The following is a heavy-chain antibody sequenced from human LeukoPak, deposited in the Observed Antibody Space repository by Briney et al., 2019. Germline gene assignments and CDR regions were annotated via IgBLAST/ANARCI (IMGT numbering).Heavy chain of an antibody. J-gene: IGHJ6*03. Sequence: GGSLRLSCAASGFTFSSNYMSWVRQAPGKGLEWVSVIYSDSNAYYADSVKGRFTISRDNSKNTLYLQMSSLRAEDTAVYYCAKGGISTIVRGVIGYMDVWGKGTTVTISS. CDR2: IYSDSNA. CDR1: GFTFSSNY. CDR3: AKGGISTIVRGVIGYMDV. D-gene: IGHD3-10*01. V-gene: IGHV3-66*01.